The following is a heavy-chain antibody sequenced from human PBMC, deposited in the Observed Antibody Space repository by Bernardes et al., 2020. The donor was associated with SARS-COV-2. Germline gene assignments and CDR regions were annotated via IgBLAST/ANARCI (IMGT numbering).Heavy chain of an antibody. D-gene: IGHD3-10*01. J-gene: IGHJ4*02. CDR2: IRQDGNER. Sequence: GGSLRLSCTASGFTFSDFWMSWVRQAPGKGLEWVANIRQDGNERNYVDPVKGRFTISRDNSKNTLYLQMNSLRAEDTAVYYCAKDPSRSMGVGDYWGQGTLVTVSS. CDR1: GFTFSDFW. V-gene: IGHV3-7*03. CDR3: AKDPSRSMGVGDY.